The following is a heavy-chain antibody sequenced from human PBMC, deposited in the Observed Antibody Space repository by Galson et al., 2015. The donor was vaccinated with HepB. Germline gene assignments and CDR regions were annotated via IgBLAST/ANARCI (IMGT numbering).Heavy chain of an antibody. J-gene: IGHJ6*02. V-gene: IGHV1-69*13. D-gene: IGHD6-6*01. Sequence: SVKVSCKASGGTFSSYAISWVRQAPGQGLEWMGGIIPIFGTANYAQKFQGRVTITADESTSTAYMELSSLRSEDTAVYYCARDEPIAARGTDYYYYGMDVWGQGTTVTVSS. CDR2: IIPIFGTA. CDR1: GGTFSSYA. CDR3: ARDEPIAARGTDYYYYGMDV.